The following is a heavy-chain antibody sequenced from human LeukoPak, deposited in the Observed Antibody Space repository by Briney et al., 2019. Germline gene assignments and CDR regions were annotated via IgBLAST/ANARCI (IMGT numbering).Heavy chain of an antibody. CDR3: ARNEVVVAANLDY. J-gene: IGHJ4*02. V-gene: IGHV1-2*02. CDR2: INPNSGDT. Sequence: ASVKVSCKASGYIFTGYYMHWVRQAPGQGLEWMGWINPNSGDTNYAQKFQGRVTMTRDTSISTAYMELSRLRSDDTAVYYCARNEVVVAANLDYWGQGTLVTVSS. CDR1: GYIFTGYY. D-gene: IGHD2-15*01.